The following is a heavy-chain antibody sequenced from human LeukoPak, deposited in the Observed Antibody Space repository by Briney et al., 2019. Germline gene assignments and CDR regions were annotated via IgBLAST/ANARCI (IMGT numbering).Heavy chain of an antibody. J-gene: IGHJ4*02. CDR3: AKDLRGPRSPRHYFDY. CDR2: ISDDGSHK. Sequence: PGGSLRLSCAASGFTFSSYAIHWVRQAPGKVLEWVAVISDDGSHKYYADSVKGRFTISRDTQKQTLYMQTNSLRAAHTAVYYCAKDLRGPRSPRHYFDYWGQRTPVTVSS. CDR1: GFTFSSYA. V-gene: IGHV3-30-3*01.